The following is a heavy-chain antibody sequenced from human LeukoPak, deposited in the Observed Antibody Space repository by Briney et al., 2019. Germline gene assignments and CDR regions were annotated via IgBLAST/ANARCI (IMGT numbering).Heavy chain of an antibody. V-gene: IGHV4-39*01. D-gene: IGHD3-9*01. CDR3: TRLDNTGYYSIY. CDR1: GDSITSSDSY. CDR2: IYYSGST. J-gene: IGHJ4*02. Sequence: PSETLSLTCTVSGDSITSSDSYWGWIRQPPGKGLEWIGSIYYSGSTYYNPSLRGRVTIFADTSKNQLSLRLSSVTPADTAVYFCTRLDNTGYYSIYWGRGTLVTVSS.